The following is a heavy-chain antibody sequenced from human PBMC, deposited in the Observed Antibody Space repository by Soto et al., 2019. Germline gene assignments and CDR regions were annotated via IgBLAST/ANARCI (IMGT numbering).Heavy chain of an antibody. V-gene: IGHV1-2*04. J-gene: IGHJ6*02. CDR3: ATVSSTSYYYYGMDV. CDR1: GYTFTGYY. D-gene: IGHD2-2*01. CDR2: INPNSGGT. Sequence: SVKVSCKASGYTFTGYYMHWVRQAPIQGLEWMGWINPNSGGTNYSQKFQGWVTMTRDTSISTAYMELSRLRSDDTAVYYCATVSSTSYYYYGMDVWGQGTTVTVSS.